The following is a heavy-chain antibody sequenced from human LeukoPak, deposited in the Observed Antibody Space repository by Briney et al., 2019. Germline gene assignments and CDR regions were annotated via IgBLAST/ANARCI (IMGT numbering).Heavy chain of an antibody. D-gene: IGHD1-26*01. Sequence: PSETLSLTCTVSGGSISSYYWSWIRQPPGKGLEWIGYIDYSGSTSYNPSLKSRVTISIDTSKNQFSLRLNSVTAADTAVYYCARAYRYSGSYLPDWGQGTLVTVSS. J-gene: IGHJ4*02. CDR2: IDYSGST. CDR3: ARAYRYSGSYLPD. V-gene: IGHV4-59*01. CDR1: GGSISSYY.